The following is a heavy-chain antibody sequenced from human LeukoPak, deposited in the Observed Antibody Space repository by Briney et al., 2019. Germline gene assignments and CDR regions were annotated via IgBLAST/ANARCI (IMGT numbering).Heavy chain of an antibody. J-gene: IGHJ4*02. D-gene: IGHD3-10*01. CDR1: GFTFSSYS. V-gene: IGHV3-21*01. CDR3: ARDLEPELLWFGELSRPAAY. CDR2: ISSSSSYI. Sequence: AGGSLRLSCAASGFTFSSYSMNWVRQAPGKGLEWVSSISSSSSYIYYADSVKGRFTISRDNAKNSLYLQMNSLRAEDTAVYYCARDLEPELLWFGELSRPAAYWGQGTLVTVSS.